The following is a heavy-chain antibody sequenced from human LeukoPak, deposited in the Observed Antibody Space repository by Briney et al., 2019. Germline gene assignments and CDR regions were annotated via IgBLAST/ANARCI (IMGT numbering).Heavy chain of an antibody. Sequence: GGSLRLSCAASGFTFSGSAMHWVRQASGKGLEWVGRIRSKANSYATAYAASVKGRFTISRDDSKNTAYLQMNSLKTEDTAVYYCTTDRFLEWLSDAFDIWGQGTMVTVSS. J-gene: IGHJ3*02. CDR3: TTDRFLEWLSDAFDI. V-gene: IGHV3-73*01. D-gene: IGHD3-3*01. CDR2: IRSKANSYAT. CDR1: GFTFSGSA.